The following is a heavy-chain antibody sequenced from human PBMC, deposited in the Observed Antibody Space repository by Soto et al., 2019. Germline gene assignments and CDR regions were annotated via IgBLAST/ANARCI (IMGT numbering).Heavy chain of an antibody. D-gene: IGHD1-20*01. Sequence: SETLSLTCTVSGGSIRVQSYYWTWIRQTPGKGLEWVGSSYYSGTSYFNPALKGRVTISVDTSTNQFSLGLTSVTAADTAVYYCTRRYNWNDYYFDPWGQGTLVTVS. CDR2: SYYSGTS. J-gene: IGHJ5*02. CDR3: TRRYNWNDYYFDP. CDR1: GGSIRVQSYY. V-gene: IGHV4-39*01.